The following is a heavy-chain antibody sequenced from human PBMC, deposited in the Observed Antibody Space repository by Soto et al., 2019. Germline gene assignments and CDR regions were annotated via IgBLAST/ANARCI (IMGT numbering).Heavy chain of an antibody. CDR2: IYYSGST. Sequence: SETLSLTCTVSGGSISSGDYYWSWIRQPPGKGLEWIGYIYYSGSTYYNPSLKSRVTISVDTSKNQFSLKLSSVTAADTAVYYCARRGPIWYFNGMDVWGQGTTVTVSS. CDR3: ARRGPIWYFNGMDV. D-gene: IGHD3-3*01. J-gene: IGHJ6*02. V-gene: IGHV4-30-4*01. CDR1: GGSISSGDYY.